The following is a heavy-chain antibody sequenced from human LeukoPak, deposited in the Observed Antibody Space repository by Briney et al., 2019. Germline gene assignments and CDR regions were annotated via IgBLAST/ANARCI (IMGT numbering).Heavy chain of an antibody. Sequence: SETLSLTCTVSGGSISSGSYYWSWIRQPAGKGLEWIGRIYTSGSTNYSPSLKSRVTISVDTSKNQFSLKLSSVTAADTAVYYCARERNWFDPWGQGTLVTVSS. V-gene: IGHV4-61*02. CDR2: IYTSGST. CDR3: ARERNWFDP. CDR1: GGSISSGSYY. J-gene: IGHJ5*02.